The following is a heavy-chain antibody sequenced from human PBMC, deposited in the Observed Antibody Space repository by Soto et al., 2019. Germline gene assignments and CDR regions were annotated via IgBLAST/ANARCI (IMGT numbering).Heavy chain of an antibody. Sequence: SETLSLTCTVSGGSISSYYWSWIRQPPGKGLEWIGYIYYSGSTNYNPSLKSRVTISVDTSKNQFSLKLSSVTAADTAVYYCARYQWLVLGAFDIWGQGTMVTVSS. CDR1: GGSISSYY. CDR2: IYYSGST. J-gene: IGHJ3*02. V-gene: IGHV4-59*01. D-gene: IGHD6-19*01. CDR3: ARYQWLVLGAFDI.